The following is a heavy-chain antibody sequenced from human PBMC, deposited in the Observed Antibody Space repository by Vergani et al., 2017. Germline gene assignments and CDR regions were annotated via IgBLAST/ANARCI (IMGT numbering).Heavy chain of an antibody. CDR2: IFSNDEK. D-gene: IGHD6-13*01. CDR1: GFSLSNARMG. CDR3: ARTRGSSLYRAYNWFDP. J-gene: IGHJ5*02. V-gene: IGHV2-26*01. Sequence: QVTLKESGPVLVTPTETLTLTCTVSGFSLSNARMGVSWIRQPPGKALEWLANIFSNDEKSYSPSLKSRLTISKDTSKSQVVLTMTNMDPVDTATYYCARTRGSSLYRAYNWFDPWGQGTLVTVSS.